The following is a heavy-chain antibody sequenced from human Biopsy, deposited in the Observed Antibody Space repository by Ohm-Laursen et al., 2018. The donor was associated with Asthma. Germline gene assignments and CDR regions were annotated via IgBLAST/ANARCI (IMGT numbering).Heavy chain of an antibody. CDR1: GGTFNTYV. V-gene: IGHV1-69*05. Sequence: SVKVSCKSLGGTFNTYVIGWVRQAPGQGLEWMGGINSVFGTTTYPQKFQDKVTITTDDSTSTVYMELSSLRSEDTAVYYCARKAGSCISRTCYSLDFWGQGTLVTVSS. CDR3: ARKAGSCISRTCYSLDF. J-gene: IGHJ4*02. D-gene: IGHD2-2*01. CDR2: INSVFGTT.